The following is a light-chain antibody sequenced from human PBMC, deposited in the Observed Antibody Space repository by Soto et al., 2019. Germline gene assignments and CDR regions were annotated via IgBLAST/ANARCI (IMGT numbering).Light chain of an antibody. Sequence: QSVLTQPPSVSGAPGQRVTISCTGSSSNIGAGYDVHWYQQLPGTAPKLLIYGNSNRPSGVPDRFSGSKSGTSASLAITGLQAEDEADYYCQSYDSSLSGSPRFGGGTQLTVL. CDR3: QSYDSSLSGSPR. V-gene: IGLV1-40*01. CDR2: GNS. J-gene: IGLJ3*02. CDR1: SSNIGAGYD.